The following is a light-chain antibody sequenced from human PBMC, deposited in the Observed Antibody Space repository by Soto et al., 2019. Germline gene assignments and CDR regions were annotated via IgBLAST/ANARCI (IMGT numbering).Light chain of an antibody. V-gene: IGKV3-20*01. Sequence: EVVLTQSPGTLSLSPGERATLSCRASENVSTNYLAWYQQNPGQAPRLLIFGSSDRAAAIPDGFSGSGSGTDFTLTVSRLEPEDFAVYYWQQYGSAPPYTFGQGTKLEI. CDR3: QQYGSAPPYT. CDR1: ENVSTNY. CDR2: GSS. J-gene: IGKJ2*01.